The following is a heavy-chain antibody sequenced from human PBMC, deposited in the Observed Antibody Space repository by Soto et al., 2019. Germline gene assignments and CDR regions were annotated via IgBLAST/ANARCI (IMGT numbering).Heavy chain of an antibody. Sequence: QVQLVQSGAEVKKPGSSVKVSCKASGGTFSSYAISWVRQAPGQGLEWMGGIIPIFGTANYAQKFQGRVTTAAADPTTPAHMPLSCLSSEPTAVYYCPRDAPTHMNDPPLVPLDSYGLHVWGQGPPVTVSS. J-gene: IGHJ6*02. D-gene: IGHD1-1*01. CDR3: PRDAPTHMNDPPLVPLDSYGLHV. V-gene: IGHV1-69*12. CDR2: IIPIFGTA. CDR1: GGTFSSYA.